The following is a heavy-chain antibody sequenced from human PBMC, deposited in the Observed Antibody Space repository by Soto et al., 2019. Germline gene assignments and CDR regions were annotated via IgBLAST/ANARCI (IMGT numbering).Heavy chain of an antibody. J-gene: IGHJ4*02. D-gene: IGHD3-10*01. V-gene: IGHV3-53*01. Sequence: EVQLVESGGGLIQPGGSLRLSCAVSGFTVSNNYMSWVRQAPGKGLEGVSVIYSGGYTAYGDSVKGRFTISRDNSKNIQYLQMKTRRAAGSAFVYGGTHPGGGGYWGQGTLVTVSS. CDR2: IYSGGYT. CDR1: GFTVSNNY. CDR3: GTHPGGGGY.